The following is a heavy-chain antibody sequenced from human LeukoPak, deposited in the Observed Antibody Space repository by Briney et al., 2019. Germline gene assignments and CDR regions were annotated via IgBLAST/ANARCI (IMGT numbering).Heavy chain of an antibody. V-gene: IGHV4-59*08. CDR1: GGSISSYY. Sequence: SETLSLTCTVSGGSISSYYWSWIRQPPGKGLEWIGYIYYSGSTNYNPSLKSRVTISVDTSKNQFSLKLSSVTAADTAVYYCARRRGDYGSGELDIWGPGTMVTVSS. CDR3: ARRRGDYGSGELDI. J-gene: IGHJ3*02. D-gene: IGHD3-10*01. CDR2: IYYSGST.